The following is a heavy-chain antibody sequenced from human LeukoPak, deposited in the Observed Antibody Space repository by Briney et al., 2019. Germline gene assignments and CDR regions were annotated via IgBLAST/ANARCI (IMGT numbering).Heavy chain of an antibody. J-gene: IGHJ6*02. Sequence: GGSLRLSCTASGFTFSDYYMNWVRQAPGKGLEWISYISPKSETKYYADSVKGRFTISRDNAENSLYLQMNSLRAEDTAVYYCARDIGFTVVRGAMLYYYAMDVWGQGSTVTISS. V-gene: IGHV3-11*01. CDR3: ARDIGFTVVRGAMLYYYAMDV. D-gene: IGHD3-10*01. CDR1: GFTFSDYY. CDR2: ISPKSETK.